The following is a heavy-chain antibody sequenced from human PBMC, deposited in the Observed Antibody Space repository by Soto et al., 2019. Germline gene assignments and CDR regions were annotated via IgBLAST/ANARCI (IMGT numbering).Heavy chain of an antibody. CDR2: IYYSGST. Sequence: QLQLQESGPGLVKPSETLSLTCTVSGGSISSSSYYWGWIRQPPGKGLEWIGSIYYSGSTYYNPSLKSRVTISVYTSKNQFSLKLSSVTAADTAVYYCARLVKSRGVIVILYFDYWGQGTLVTVSS. CDR3: ARLVKSRGVIVILYFDY. D-gene: IGHD3-16*02. V-gene: IGHV4-39*01. J-gene: IGHJ4*02. CDR1: GGSISSSSYY.